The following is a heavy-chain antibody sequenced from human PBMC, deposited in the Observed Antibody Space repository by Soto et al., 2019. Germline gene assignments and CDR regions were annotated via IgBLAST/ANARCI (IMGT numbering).Heavy chain of an antibody. V-gene: IGHV4-34*01. CDR3: ARTGWSIVVVPAAIPYHYFDY. CDR2: INHSGST. J-gene: IGHJ4*02. D-gene: IGHD2-2*01. Sequence: ASETLSLTCAVYGGSFSGYYWSWIRQPPGKGLEWIGEINHSGSTNYNPPLKSRVTISVDTSKNQFSLKLSSVTAADTAVYYCARTGWSIVVVPAAIPYHYFDYWGQGTLVTVSS. CDR1: GGSFSGYY.